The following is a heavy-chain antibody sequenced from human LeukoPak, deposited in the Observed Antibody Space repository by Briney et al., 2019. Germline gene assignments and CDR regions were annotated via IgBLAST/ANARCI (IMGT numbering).Heavy chain of an antibody. Sequence: GGSLRLSCAAPGITFSNYNINWVRQAPGKGLEWISSITSSSSYTFYADSVKGRFTISRDNAKNSLYLQMNSLRAEDTAVYYCAKDHGGYGSFDYWGQGTLVTVSS. J-gene: IGHJ4*02. D-gene: IGHD3-10*01. CDR3: AKDHGGYGSFDY. CDR1: GITFSNYN. CDR2: ITSSSSYT. V-gene: IGHV3-21*04.